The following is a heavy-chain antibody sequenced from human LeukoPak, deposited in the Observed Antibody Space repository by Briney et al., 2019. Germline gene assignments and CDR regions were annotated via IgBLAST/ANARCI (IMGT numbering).Heavy chain of an antibody. J-gene: IGHJ4*02. Sequence: SETLSLTCAVYGGSFSGYYWSWIRQPPGKGLEWIGEINHSGSTNYNPSLKSRVTISVDTSKNQFSLKLSSVTAADTAVYYCAGGPVGIQRDYYDSSGYYSDYWGQGTLVTVSS. CDR1: GGSFSGYY. CDR2: INHSGST. D-gene: IGHD3-22*01. CDR3: AGGPVGIQRDYYDSSGYYSDY. V-gene: IGHV4-34*01.